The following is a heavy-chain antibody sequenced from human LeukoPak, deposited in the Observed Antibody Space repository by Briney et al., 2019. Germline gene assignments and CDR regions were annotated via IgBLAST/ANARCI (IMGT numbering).Heavy chain of an antibody. CDR2: IYYSGST. Sequence: SETLSLTXTVSGGSISSGSYYWSWIRQPPGKGLEWIGYIYYSGSTNYNPSLKSRVTISVDTSKNQFSLKLSSVTAADTAVYYCAGTMLGQGSTFDYWGQGTLVTVSS. J-gene: IGHJ4*02. CDR3: AGTMLGQGSTFDY. V-gene: IGHV4-61*01. D-gene: IGHD4/OR15-4a*01. CDR1: GGSISSGSYY.